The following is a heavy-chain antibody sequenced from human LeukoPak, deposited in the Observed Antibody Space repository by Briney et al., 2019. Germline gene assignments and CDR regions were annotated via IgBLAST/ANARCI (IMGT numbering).Heavy chain of an antibody. CDR2: IRYDGSNK. Sequence: PGGSLRLSCAASGFTFSSYGMHWVRQAPGKGLEWVAFIRYDGSNKYYADSVKGRFTISRDNSKNTLYLQMNSLRAEDTAVYYCASAYCGGDCYSLNGGYWGQGTLVTVSS. J-gene: IGHJ4*02. CDR3: ASAYCGGDCYSLNGGY. V-gene: IGHV3-30*02. D-gene: IGHD2-21*01. CDR1: GFTFSSYG.